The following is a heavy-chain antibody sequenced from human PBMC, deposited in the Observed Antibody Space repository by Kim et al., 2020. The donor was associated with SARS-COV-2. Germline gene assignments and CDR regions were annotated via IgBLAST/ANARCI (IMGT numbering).Heavy chain of an antibody. CDR3: ARGFAP. Sequence: YDSGSTNYNPSLKRRVTISVDTSKNQFSLRLSSVTAADTAVYYCARGFAPWGQGTLVTVSS. CDR2: YDSGST. J-gene: IGHJ5*02. V-gene: IGHV4-59*09.